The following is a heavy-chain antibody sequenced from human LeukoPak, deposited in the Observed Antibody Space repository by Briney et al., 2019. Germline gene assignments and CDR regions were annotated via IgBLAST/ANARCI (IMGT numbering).Heavy chain of an antibody. CDR2: ISAYNGNT. D-gene: IGHD2-15*01. V-gene: IGHV1-18*01. CDR1: GYTFTSYC. Sequence: ASVKVSCKASGYTFTSYCISWVRQAPGQGLEWMGWISAYNGNTNYAQKLQGRVTMTTDTSTSTAYMELRSLRSDDTAVYYCARGVDCSGGSCYLGLFFDYWGQGTLVTVSS. J-gene: IGHJ4*02. CDR3: ARGVDCSGGSCYLGLFFDY.